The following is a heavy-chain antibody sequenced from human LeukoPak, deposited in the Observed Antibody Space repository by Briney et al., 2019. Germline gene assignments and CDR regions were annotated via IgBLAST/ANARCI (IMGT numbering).Heavy chain of an antibody. CDR2: IHYSGST. J-gene: IGHJ6*03. CDR3: ARGYCSGGSCYSYYYYNYMDV. Sequence: SETLSLTCTVSGGSISSSSYYWGWIRQPPGKGLEWIGSIHYSGSTNYNPSLKSRVTISVDTSKNQFSLKLSSVTAADTAVYYCARGYCSGGSCYSYYYYNYMDVGGKGTTVTVSS. D-gene: IGHD2-15*01. CDR1: GGSISSSSYY. V-gene: IGHV4-39*07.